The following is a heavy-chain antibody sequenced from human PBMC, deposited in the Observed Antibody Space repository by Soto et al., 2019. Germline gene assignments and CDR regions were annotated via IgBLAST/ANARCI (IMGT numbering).Heavy chain of an antibody. V-gene: IGHV3-9*01. D-gene: IGHD3-10*01. CDR3: AKDRADWFGELFVNVFDY. Sequence: GGSLRLSCAASGFTFDDYAMHWVRQAPGKGLEWVSGISWNSGSIGYADSVKGRFTISRDNAKNSLYLQMNSLRAEDTALYYCAKDRADWFGELFVNVFDYWGQGTLVTVSS. J-gene: IGHJ4*02. CDR2: ISWNSGSI. CDR1: GFTFDDYA.